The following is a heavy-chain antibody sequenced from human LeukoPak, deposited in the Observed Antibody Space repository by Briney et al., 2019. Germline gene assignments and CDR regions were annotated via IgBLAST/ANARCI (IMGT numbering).Heavy chain of an antibody. CDR1: EFTFSNYA. Sequence: GGSLRLSCAASEFTFSNYAMSWVRQAPGKGLEWVSTISGSGGGTYYADSVKGRFTISRDNSKNTLYLQMNSLRAEDTAVYYCAELARGPTARDYWGQGTLVTVSS. J-gene: IGHJ4*02. V-gene: IGHV3-23*01. CDR3: AELARGPTARDY. D-gene: IGHD3-10*01. CDR2: ISGSGGGT.